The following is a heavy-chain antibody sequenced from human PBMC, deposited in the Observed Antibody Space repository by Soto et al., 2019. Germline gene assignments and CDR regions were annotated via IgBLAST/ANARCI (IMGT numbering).Heavy chain of an antibody. CDR1: GFTFGNYA. Sequence: EVRLLESGGGIVQPGGSLRLSCAASGFTFGNYAMTWVRQAPGKGLECVSRISGSGGGTYYAVSVKGRFTIARDNSETTLYLPLNSLRVEDTAIYYCARIPHRYDALTGPGYWGQGALVTVSS. J-gene: IGHJ4*02. V-gene: IGHV3-23*01. CDR3: ARIPHRYDALTGPGY. CDR2: ISGSGGGT. D-gene: IGHD3-9*01.